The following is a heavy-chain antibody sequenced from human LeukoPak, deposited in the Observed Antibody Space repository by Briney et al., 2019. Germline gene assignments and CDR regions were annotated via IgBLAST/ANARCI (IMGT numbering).Heavy chain of an antibody. CDR1: GYTFGFYG. J-gene: IGHJ4*02. D-gene: IGHD2/OR15-2a*01. CDR3: ARDWGSERIIADY. Sequence: GASVTVSCKSSGYTFGFYGISWVRLAPGQGLEWMGWIGPDKGDTKYAQKFIGRVTMSTDTSTNTAYMELRNLRSDDTAVYYCARDWGSERIIADYWGQGTLVTVSS. V-gene: IGHV1-18*01. CDR2: IGPDKGDT.